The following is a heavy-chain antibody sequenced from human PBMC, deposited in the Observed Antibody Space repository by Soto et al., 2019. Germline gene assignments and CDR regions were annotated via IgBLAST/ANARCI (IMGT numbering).Heavy chain of an antibody. CDR1: GSTLSEFS. V-gene: IGHV1-24*01. Sequence: ASVKVSCKISGSTLSEFSMHWVRQAPGKGLEWMGGYVPEDGNTIYSPKFQDRVIMTEDTSTDTAYMELSSLRSEDTAVYFCAKGVGWGFIFSLQYWGQGTPVIVS. D-gene: IGHD3-16*02. J-gene: IGHJ4*02. CDR2: YVPEDGNT. CDR3: AKGVGWGFIFSLQY.